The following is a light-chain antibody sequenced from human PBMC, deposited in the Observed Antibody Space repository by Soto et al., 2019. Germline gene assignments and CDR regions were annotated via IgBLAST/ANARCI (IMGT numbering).Light chain of an antibody. CDR3: QQYNNWPT. CDR1: QSVSSN. V-gene: IGKV3-15*01. CDR2: GAS. Sequence: DIVMTQSPATLSVSPGERATLSCRASQSVSSNLAWYQQKPGQXPRXLIYGASTRATGIPARFSGSGSGTDFTLTISSLQSEDFAVYDCQQYNNWPTFGQGTKVDIK. J-gene: IGKJ1*01.